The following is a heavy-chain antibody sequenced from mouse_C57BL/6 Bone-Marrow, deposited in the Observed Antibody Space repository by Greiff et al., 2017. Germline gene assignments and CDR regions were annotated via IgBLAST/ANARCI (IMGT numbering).Heavy chain of an antibody. CDR3: ARKNYDYFYYAMDY. CDR2: IWSGGST. CDR1: GFSLTSYG. V-gene: IGHV2-2*01. J-gene: IGHJ4*01. Sequence: QVQLQQSGPGLVQPSQSLSITCTVSGFSLTSYGVHWVRQSPGKGLEWLGVIWSGGSTDYNAAFISRLSISKDNSKSQVFFKMNSLQADDTAIYYCARKNYDYFYYAMDYWGQGTSVTVSS. D-gene: IGHD2-4*01.